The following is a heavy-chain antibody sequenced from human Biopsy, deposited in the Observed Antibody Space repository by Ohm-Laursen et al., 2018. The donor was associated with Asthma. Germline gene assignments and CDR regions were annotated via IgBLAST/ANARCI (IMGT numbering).Heavy chain of an antibody. CDR3: AKVHRVYAMVGYFDY. V-gene: IGHV3-23*01. CDR1: GFSFDDYA. Sequence: SLRLSCAASGFSFDDYAMSWVRQAPGKGLEWVSAISGSGGSTYYADSVKGRFTISRDNSKNTLYLQMNSLRAEDTAVYYCAKVHRVYAMVGYFDYWGQGTLVTVSS. D-gene: IGHD2-8*01. CDR2: ISGSGGST. J-gene: IGHJ4*02.